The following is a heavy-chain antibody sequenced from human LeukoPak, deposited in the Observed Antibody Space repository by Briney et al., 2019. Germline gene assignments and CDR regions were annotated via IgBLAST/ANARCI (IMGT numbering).Heavy chain of an antibody. CDR2: ISSTGSTI. CDR3: ATVPTTVTTGYYYYGMDV. CDR1: GFTFGDYY. J-gene: IGHJ6*02. V-gene: IGHV3-11*01. D-gene: IGHD4-17*01. Sequence: GRSLRLSCAPSGFTFGDYYMSWIRQAPGKGLEWVSYISSTGSTIYYADSVKGRFTISRDNAKNSLYLQMNSLRAEDTAVYYCATVPTTVTTGYYYYGMDVWGQGTTVTVSS.